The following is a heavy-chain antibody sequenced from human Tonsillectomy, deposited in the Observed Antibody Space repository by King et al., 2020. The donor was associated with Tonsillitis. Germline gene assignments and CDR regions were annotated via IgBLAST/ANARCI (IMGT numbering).Heavy chain of an antibody. J-gene: IGHJ4*02. CDR3: AKESSVTTWLGLTTTNY. Sequence: EVQLVESGGGLAQPGGSLRLSCAASGFTFSSYAMSWVRQAPGKGLEWVSGISGGGGTTYYADSVKGRFTISRDNSKNTLYLQMNSLRAEDTAVYYCAKESSVTTWLGLTTTNYWGQGTLVTVSS. V-gene: IGHV3-23*04. CDR2: ISGGGGTT. D-gene: IGHD4-17*01. CDR1: GFTFSSYA.